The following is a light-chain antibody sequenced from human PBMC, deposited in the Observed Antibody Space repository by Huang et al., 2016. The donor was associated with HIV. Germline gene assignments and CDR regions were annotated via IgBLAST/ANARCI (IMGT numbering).Light chain of an antibody. CDR3: QQYDNFPT. CDR2: DAS. Sequence: DIQMTQSPSSLSASVGDRVTITCQASQDISNYLSWFQQKPGKAPKLLIYDASNLETGGPSRFSGGGSGTHFTFTISSLQSDDIATYYCQQYDNFPTFGPGTKVHI. CDR1: QDISNY. V-gene: IGKV1-33*01. J-gene: IGKJ3*01.